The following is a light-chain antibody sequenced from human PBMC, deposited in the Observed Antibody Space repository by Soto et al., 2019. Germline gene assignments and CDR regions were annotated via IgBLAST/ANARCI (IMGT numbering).Light chain of an antibody. V-gene: IGKV2-30*02. J-gene: IGKJ1*01. CDR1: HSLVHSDGNTH. Sequence: DVVMTHSPLSLPVALFQPASISFSSSHSLVHSDGNTHLNWFQQRPGQSPRRLIYEVSKRDSGVPDRFSGSGSGADFTLRISRVEAEDVGVYYCMESIHWPWTFGQGTKVDIK. CDR2: EVS. CDR3: MESIHWPWT.